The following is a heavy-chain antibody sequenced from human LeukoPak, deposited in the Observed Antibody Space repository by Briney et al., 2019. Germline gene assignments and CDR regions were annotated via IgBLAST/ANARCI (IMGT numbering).Heavy chain of an antibody. D-gene: IGHD5-18*01. V-gene: IGHV3-48*01. CDR1: GFTFSSYS. CDR2: ISSSSSTI. Sequence: GGSLRLSCAASGFTFSSYSMNWVRQAPGKGLEWVSYISSSSSTIYYADSVKGRFTISRDNAKNSLYLQMNSLRAEDTAVYYCARDVTRIQLWPHGYYFDYWGQGTLVTVSS. J-gene: IGHJ4*02. CDR3: ARDVTRIQLWPHGYYFDY.